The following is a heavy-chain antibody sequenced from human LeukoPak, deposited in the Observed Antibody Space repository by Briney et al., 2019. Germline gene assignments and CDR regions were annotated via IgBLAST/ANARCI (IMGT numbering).Heavy chain of an antibody. D-gene: IGHD3-22*01. CDR3: ARGSPPRRNYDSRGYYSYYFDY. CDR2: IVVGSGNT. CDR1: GFTFSSSA. V-gene: IGHV1-58*02. Sequence: SVKVSCKASGFTFSSSAMQWVRQARGQRLEWIGWIVVGSGNTNYAQKFQERVTITRDMSTNTAYMELSSLRSEDTAVYYCARGSPPRRNYDSRGYYSYYFDYWGQGTLVTVSS. J-gene: IGHJ4*02.